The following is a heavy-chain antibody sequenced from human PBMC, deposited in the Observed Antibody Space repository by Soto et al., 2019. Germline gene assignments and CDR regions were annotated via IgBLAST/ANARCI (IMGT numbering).Heavy chain of an antibody. J-gene: IGHJ4*02. CDR2: IKQDGSEK. CDR1: GFTFSSYW. Sequence: GGSLRLSCAASGFTFSSYWMSWVRQAPGKGLEWVANIKQDGSEKYYVDSVKGRFTISRDNAKNSLYLQMNSLRAEDTAVYYCARDQYYDFWSGYYNPGNFDYWGQGTLVTVSS. V-gene: IGHV3-7*01. CDR3: ARDQYYDFWSGYYNPGNFDY. D-gene: IGHD3-3*01.